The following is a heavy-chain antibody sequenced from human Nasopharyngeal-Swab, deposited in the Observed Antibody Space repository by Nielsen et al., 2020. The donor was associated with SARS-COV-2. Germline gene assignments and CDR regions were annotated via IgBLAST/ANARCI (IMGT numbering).Heavy chain of an antibody. Sequence: GGSLRLSCAASGLTFSSYSMNWVRQAPGKGLERVSSISSSSSYIYYADSVKGRFTISRDNAKNSLYLQMNSLRAEDTAVYYCAREDWDADYYGSGSFDYWGQGTLVTVSS. CDR3: AREDWDADYYGSGSFDY. CDR1: GLTFSSYS. V-gene: IGHV3-21*01. J-gene: IGHJ4*02. CDR2: ISSSSSYI. D-gene: IGHD3-10*01.